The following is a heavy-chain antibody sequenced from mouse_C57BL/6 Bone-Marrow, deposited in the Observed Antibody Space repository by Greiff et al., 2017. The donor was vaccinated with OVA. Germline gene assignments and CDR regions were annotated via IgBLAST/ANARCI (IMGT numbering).Heavy chain of an antibody. Sequence: EVQGVESGGGLVKPGGSLKLSCAASGFTFSSYAMSWVRQTPEKRLEWVASISDGGSYTYYTDNVKGRFTISRDKAKNNLYLQMSHLKSEDTAMYYCARDDYDGRDYWGQGTSVTVSS. CDR3: ARDDYDGRDY. J-gene: IGHJ4*01. D-gene: IGHD2-4*01. CDR2: ISDGGSYT. V-gene: IGHV5-4*01. CDR1: GFTFSSYA.